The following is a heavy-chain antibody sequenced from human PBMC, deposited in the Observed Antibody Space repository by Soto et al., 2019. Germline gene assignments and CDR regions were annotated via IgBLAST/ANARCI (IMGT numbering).Heavy chain of an antibody. V-gene: IGHV3-48*02. CDR2: ISSSSSTI. Sequence: EVQLVESGGGLVQPGGSLRLSCAASGFTFSSYSMNWVRQAPGKGLEWVSYISSSSSTIYYADSVKGRFTISRDNAKNAMYLQMNGLRDEDTAVYYCARYSGDGEWGRGTLVTVSP. D-gene: IGHD1-26*01. CDR3: ARYSGDGE. J-gene: IGHJ4*02. CDR1: GFTFSSYS.